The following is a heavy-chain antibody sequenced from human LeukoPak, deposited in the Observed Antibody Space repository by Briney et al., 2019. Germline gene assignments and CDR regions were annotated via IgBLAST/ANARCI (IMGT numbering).Heavy chain of an antibody. CDR3: AREARTETYYYDSSGDDAFDI. V-gene: IGHV4-59*01. CDR2: INHSGST. CDR1: GGSISSYY. J-gene: IGHJ3*02. D-gene: IGHD3-22*01. Sequence: SETLSLTCTVSGGSISSYYWSWIRQPPGKGLEWIGEINHSGSTNYNPSLKSRVTISVDTSKNQFSLKLSSVTAADTAVYYCAREARTETYYYDSSGDDAFDIWGQGTMVTVSS.